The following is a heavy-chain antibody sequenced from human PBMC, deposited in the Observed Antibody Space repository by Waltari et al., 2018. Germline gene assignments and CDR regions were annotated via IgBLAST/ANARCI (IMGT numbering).Heavy chain of an antibody. CDR2: VYTGYCES. D-gene: IGHD2-21*01. V-gene: IGHV5-51*01. J-gene: IGHJ3*02. CDR3: AREGGYCGGEYCHDAFDI. CDR1: GYSFTRYW. Sequence: EVQLFRSAAAVKQPRESLKLSWKVSGYSFTRYWIGWVRQVRGKGMEWMGIVYTGYCESSYCPPFQGKVTISAENSTRTDYLQRSSLKAADTAMDYCAREGGYCGGEYCHDAFDIWGQGTMVTVSS.